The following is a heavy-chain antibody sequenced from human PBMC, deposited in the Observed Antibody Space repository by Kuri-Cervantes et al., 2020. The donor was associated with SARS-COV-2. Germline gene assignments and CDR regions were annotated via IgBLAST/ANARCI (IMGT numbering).Heavy chain of an antibody. V-gene: IGHV4-34*01. CDR1: GESFSGYY. Sequence: SETLSLTCAFYGESFSGYYWNWIRQSPGKGLEWIGEVNHRGSTNYNPSLKSRVTISVDTSSKQFSLHLGSVTAADTAVYYCARHVIGFFGSGGHPFDYWGQGTLVTVSS. CDR2: VNHRGST. D-gene: IGHD2-15*01. J-gene: IGHJ4*02. CDR3: ARHVIGFFGSGGHPFDY.